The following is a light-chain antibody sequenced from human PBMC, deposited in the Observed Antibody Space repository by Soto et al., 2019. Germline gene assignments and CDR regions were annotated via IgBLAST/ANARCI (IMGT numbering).Light chain of an antibody. CDR2: EVN. Sequence: QSALTQPASVSGSPGQSITISCTGTSNDVGAYNYVSWYQQHPGKAPKLMIYEVNNRPSGVSNRFSGSKSGYTASLTISGLQAEDEADYYCVSYTTSASYVFGTGTKLTVL. CDR3: VSYTTSASYV. V-gene: IGLV2-14*01. J-gene: IGLJ1*01. CDR1: SNDVGAYNY.